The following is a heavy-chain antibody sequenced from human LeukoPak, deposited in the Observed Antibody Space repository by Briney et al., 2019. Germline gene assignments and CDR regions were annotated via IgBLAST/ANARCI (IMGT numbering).Heavy chain of an antibody. CDR1: GYTFSNYW. J-gene: IGHJ4*02. CDR2: IKQDGSET. CDR3: ARDQGILFFDS. D-gene: IGHD2-21*01. V-gene: IGHV3-7*01. Sequence: GGSLRLSCSASGYTFSNYWMSWVRQAPGKGLEYVTNIKQDGSETYYVDSVKGRFTISRDNAKNSLYLQMNSLRVEDTAVYYCARDQGILFFDSWGQGTLVTVSS.